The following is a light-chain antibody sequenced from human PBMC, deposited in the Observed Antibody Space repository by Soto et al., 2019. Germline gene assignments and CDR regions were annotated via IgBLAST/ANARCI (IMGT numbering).Light chain of an antibody. V-gene: IGKV3-15*01. CDR1: QSVSSN. J-gene: IGKJ3*01. Sequence: EAVMTQSPATLSVSTGERPTLSCRASQSVSSNLAWYQQKPGQAPRLLIFDASTRATGIPARSSGSGSGTEFTLTISSLQSEDFAVYYCQRYNTWPLTFGRGNKVDLK. CDR3: QRYNTWPLT. CDR2: DAS.